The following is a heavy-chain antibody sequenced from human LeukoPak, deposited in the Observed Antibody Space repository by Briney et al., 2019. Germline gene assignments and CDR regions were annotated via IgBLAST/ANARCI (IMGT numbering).Heavy chain of an antibody. J-gene: IGHJ4*02. CDR3: ARETDAVAGHFDY. CDR2: ISSSSSYI. V-gene: IGHV3-21*01. Sequence: PGGSLRLPCAASGFTFSSYSMNWVRQAPGKGLEWVSSISSSSSYIYYADSVKGRFTISRDNAKNSLYLQMNSLRAEDTAVYYCARETDAVAGHFDYWGQGTLVTVSS. D-gene: IGHD6-19*01. CDR1: GFTFSSYS.